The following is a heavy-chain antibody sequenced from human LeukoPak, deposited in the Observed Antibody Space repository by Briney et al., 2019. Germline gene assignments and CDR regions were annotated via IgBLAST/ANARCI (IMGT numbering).Heavy chain of an antibody. Sequence: PSETLSLTCTVSGGSISSYYWSWIRQPAGKGLEWIGRIYTSGSTNYNPSLKSRVTMSVDTSKNQFSLKLSSVTAADTAVYYCARVLGVTEEGWFDPRGQGTLVTVSS. J-gene: IGHJ5*02. CDR1: GGSISSYY. D-gene: IGHD1-14*01. CDR2: IYTSGST. V-gene: IGHV4-4*07. CDR3: ARVLGVTEEGWFDP.